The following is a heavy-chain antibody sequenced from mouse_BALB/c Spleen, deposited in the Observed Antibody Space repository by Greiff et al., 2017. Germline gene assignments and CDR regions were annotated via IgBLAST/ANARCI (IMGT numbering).Heavy chain of an antibody. J-gene: IGHJ4*01. V-gene: IGHV1-11*01. CDR2: IYPVSGET. CDR1: GYTFTDHI. CDR3: AKKRPGTGYAMDY. D-gene: IGHD3-3*01. Sequence: VQLQQSGAELASPGASVTLSCKASGYTFTDHIMNWVKKRPGQGLEWIGRIYPVSGETNYNQKFKGKATLTSDKSSSTAYMELSSLTSEDSAVYYCAKKRPGTGYAMDYWGQGTSVTVSS.